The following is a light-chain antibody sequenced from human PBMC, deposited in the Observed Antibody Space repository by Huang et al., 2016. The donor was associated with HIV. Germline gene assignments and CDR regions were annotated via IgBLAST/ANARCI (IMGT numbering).Light chain of an antibody. J-gene: IGKJ1*01. V-gene: IGKV4-1*01. CDR3: QQYYRLPQT. CDR2: GAS. CDR1: QSVLYSSNSKNY. Sequence: DIVMTQSPDSLTVSLGERATIKCRSSQSVLYSSNSKNYLAWFQQKPGRAPRLLIYGASAREAGVPYRFSGSGSGTDFTLTIDRLEAEDAAIYYCQQYYRLPQTFGQGTMVEIK.